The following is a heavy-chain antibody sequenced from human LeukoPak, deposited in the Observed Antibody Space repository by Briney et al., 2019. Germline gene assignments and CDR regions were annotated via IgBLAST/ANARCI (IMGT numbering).Heavy chain of an antibody. D-gene: IGHD3-16*01. Sequence: ASVKVSCKASGYTFTGYYMHWVRQAPGQGLEWMGRINPNSGGTNYAQKFQGRVTMTRNTSISTAYMELSSLRSEDTAVYYCARGVGDLGDYWGQGTLVTVSS. CDR3: ARGVGDLGDY. CDR1: GYTFTGYY. CDR2: INPNSGGT. V-gene: IGHV1-2*06. J-gene: IGHJ4*02.